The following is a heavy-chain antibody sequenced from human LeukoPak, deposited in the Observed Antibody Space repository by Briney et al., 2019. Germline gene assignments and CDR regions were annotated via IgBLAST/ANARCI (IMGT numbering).Heavy chain of an antibody. J-gene: IGHJ4*02. CDR2: TYSGGST. V-gene: IGHV3-53*01. D-gene: IGHD1-26*01. CDR3: AKEGGGSYPTGNFDY. Sequence: GGSLRLSCAASGFTVSRNYMSWVRQAPGKGLEWVSETYSGGSTYCAASVKGRFSISRDNSKNTLYLQMNSLRAEDTAVYYCAKEGGGSYPTGNFDYWGQGTLVTVSS. CDR1: GFTVSRNY.